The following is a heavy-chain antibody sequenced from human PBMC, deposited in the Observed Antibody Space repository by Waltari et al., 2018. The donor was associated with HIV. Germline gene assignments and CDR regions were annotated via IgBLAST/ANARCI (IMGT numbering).Heavy chain of an antibody. CDR3: AGGMIFGVVTGSY. CDR2: IYTSGST. D-gene: IGHD3-3*01. Sequence: QVQLQESGPGLVKPSQTLSLTCTVSGGSILSGSYYWSWIRQPAGKGLELIGRIYTSGSTNYNPSLKSRVTISVDTSKNQFSLKLSSVTAADTAVYYCAGGMIFGVVTGSYWGQGTLVTVSS. V-gene: IGHV4-61*02. CDR1: GGSILSGSYY. J-gene: IGHJ4*02.